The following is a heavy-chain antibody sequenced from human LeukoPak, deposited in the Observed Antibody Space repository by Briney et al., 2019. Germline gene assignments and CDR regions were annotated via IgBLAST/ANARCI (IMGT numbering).Heavy chain of an antibody. Sequence: GASVKVSCKASGYTFTSYDINWVRQATGQGLEWMGWMNPNSGNTGYAQKFQGRVTMTRNTSISTAYMELSSLRSEDAAVYYCARGRLPSTYSSSSNWFDPWGQGTLVTVSS. CDR2: MNPNSGNT. CDR1: GYTFTSYD. CDR3: ARGRLPSTYSSSSNWFDP. V-gene: IGHV1-8*01. D-gene: IGHD6-13*01. J-gene: IGHJ5*02.